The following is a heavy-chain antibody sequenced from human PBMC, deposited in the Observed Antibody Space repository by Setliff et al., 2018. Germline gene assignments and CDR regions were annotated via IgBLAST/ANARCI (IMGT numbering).Heavy chain of an antibody. V-gene: IGHV4-4*07. CDR3: ARGYYDATGRVYFQY. D-gene: IGHD3-22*01. CDR1: GGSISYNY. Sequence: SETLSLTCTVSGGSISYNYWSWIRQPAGKGLQWIGRINTSGSTKYNPSLKSRVTMSVDTSKDQFSLKLSAVTAADTAVYFCARGYYDATGRVYFQYWGQGTLVTVSS. J-gene: IGHJ1*01. CDR2: INTSGST.